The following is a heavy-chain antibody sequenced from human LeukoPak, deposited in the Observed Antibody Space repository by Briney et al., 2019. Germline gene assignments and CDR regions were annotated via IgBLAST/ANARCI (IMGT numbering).Heavy chain of an antibody. CDR2: IIPIFGTA. CDR1: GGTFSSYA. CDR3: AREGSSSSFNFDY. J-gene: IGHJ4*02. Sequence: SVKVSCKASGGTFSSYAISWVRQAPGQGLEWMGGIIPIFGTANYAQKFQSRVTITTDESTSTAYMELSSLRSEDTAVCYCAREGSSSSFNFDYWGQGTLVTVSS. V-gene: IGHV1-69*05. D-gene: IGHD6-6*01.